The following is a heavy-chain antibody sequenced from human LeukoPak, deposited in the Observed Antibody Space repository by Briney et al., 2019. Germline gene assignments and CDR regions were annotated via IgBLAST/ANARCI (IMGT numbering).Heavy chain of an antibody. D-gene: IGHD3-9*01. CDR1: GFTFSDHY. J-gene: IGHJ6*02. CDR2: TRNKANSYTT. V-gene: IGHV3-72*01. Sequence: GGSLRLSCAAPGFTFSDHYMDWVRQAPGKGLEWVGRTRNKANSYTTEYAASVKGRFTISRDDSKNSLYLQMNSLKTEDTAVYYCARGNGYFDSLNYYYYGMDVWGQGTTVTVSS. CDR3: ARGNGYFDSLNYYYYGMDV.